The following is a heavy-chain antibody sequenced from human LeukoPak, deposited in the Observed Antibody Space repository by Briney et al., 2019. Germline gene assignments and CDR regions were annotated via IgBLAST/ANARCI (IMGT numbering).Heavy chain of an antibody. CDR3: ARCIPSVVLTALHAFDI. D-gene: IGHD2-21*02. Sequence: PSETLSLTCNVSCASISSSSYYWGWIRQPPGKELEWIGSIYSSGSTYYNSSLKSRVAISLDTSNNFFSLRLSSVTAADTAVYYCARCIPSVVLTALHAFDIWGQGTMVTVSS. J-gene: IGHJ3*02. CDR2: IYSSGST. V-gene: IGHV4-39*02. CDR1: CASISSSSYY.